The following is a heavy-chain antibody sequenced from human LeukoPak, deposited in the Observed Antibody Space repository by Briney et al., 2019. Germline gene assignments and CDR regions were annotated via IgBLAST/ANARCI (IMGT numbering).Heavy chain of an antibody. CDR1: GGTFSSYA. J-gene: IGHJ1*01. CDR3: ARSELTYYDFWSGYPPSPRQGSAEYFQH. CDR2: IIPIFGTA. Sequence: GASVKVSCKASGGTFSSYAISWVRQAPGQGLEWMGGIIPIFGTANYAQKFQGRVTITTDESTSTAYMELSSLRSEDTAVYYCARSELTYYDFWSGYPPSPRQGSAEYFQHWGQGTLVTVSS. D-gene: IGHD3-3*01. V-gene: IGHV1-69*05.